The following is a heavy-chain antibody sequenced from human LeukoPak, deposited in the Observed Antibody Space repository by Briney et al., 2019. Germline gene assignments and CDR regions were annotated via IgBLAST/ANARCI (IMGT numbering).Heavy chain of an antibody. CDR1: GGSFSGYY. Sequence: SETLSLTCAVYGGSFSGYYWSWIRQPPGKGLEWIGEINHSGSTNYNPSLKSRVTISVDTSKNQFSLTLSSVTAADTAVYYCARTFWGTYIDYWGQGTLVTVSS. CDR3: ARTFWGTYIDY. D-gene: IGHD3-16*01. V-gene: IGHV4-34*01. CDR2: INHSGST. J-gene: IGHJ4*02.